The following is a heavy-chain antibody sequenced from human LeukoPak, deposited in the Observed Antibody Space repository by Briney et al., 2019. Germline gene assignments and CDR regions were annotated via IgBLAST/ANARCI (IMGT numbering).Heavy chain of an antibody. D-gene: IGHD3-9*01. J-gene: IGHJ4*02. Sequence: GESLKISCKGSGYSFTSYWIGWVRQMPGKGLEWMGIIYPGDSDTRYSPSFQGQVTISADKSISIAYLQWSSLKASDTAMYYCARSYYDILTGYLFDYWGQGTLVTVSS. CDR2: IYPGDSDT. CDR1: GYSFTSYW. V-gene: IGHV5-51*01. CDR3: ARSYYDILTGYLFDY.